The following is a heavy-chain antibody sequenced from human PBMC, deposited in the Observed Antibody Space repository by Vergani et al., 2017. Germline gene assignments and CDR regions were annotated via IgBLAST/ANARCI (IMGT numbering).Heavy chain of an antibody. J-gene: IGHJ4*02. D-gene: IGHD6-19*01. CDR2: INHSGST. CDR1: GGSFSGYY. V-gene: IGHV4-34*01. CDR3: ASMKGYSSGWYPTYFDY. Sequence: QVQLQQWGAGLLKPSETLSLTCAVYGGSFSGYYWSWIRQPPGKGLEWIGEINHSGSTNYNPSLKSRVTISVDTSKNQFSLKLSSVTAADTAVYYCASMKGYSSGWYPTYFDYWGQGTLVTVSS.